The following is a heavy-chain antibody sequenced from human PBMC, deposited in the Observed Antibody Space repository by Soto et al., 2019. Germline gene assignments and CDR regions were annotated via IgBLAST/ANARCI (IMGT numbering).Heavy chain of an antibody. CDR3: ARTPPATDTAMVTYYFDY. CDR1: GGSFSGYY. V-gene: IGHV4-34*01. J-gene: IGHJ4*02. D-gene: IGHD5-18*01. CDR2: INHSGST. Sequence: PSETLSLTCAVYGGSFSGYYWSWIRQPPGKGLEWIGEINHSGSTNYNPSLKSRVTISVDTSKNQFSLKLSSVTAADTAVYYCARTPPATDTAMVTYYFDYWGQGTLVTVS.